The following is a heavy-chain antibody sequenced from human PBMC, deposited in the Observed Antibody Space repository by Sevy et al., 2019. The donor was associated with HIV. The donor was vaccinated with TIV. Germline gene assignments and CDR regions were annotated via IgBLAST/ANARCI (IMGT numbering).Heavy chain of an antibody. D-gene: IGHD1-1*01. CDR3: VREDPGTTWYAFDI. Sequence: GGSLRLSCAASGFTFSSYSMNWVRQAPGKGLEWVSSISSSSSYIYYADSVKGRFTISRDNAKNSLYLQMNSLRAEDTAVYYCVREDPGTTWYAFDIWGQGTMVTVSS. CDR1: GFTFSSYS. V-gene: IGHV3-21*01. J-gene: IGHJ3*02. CDR2: ISSSSSYI.